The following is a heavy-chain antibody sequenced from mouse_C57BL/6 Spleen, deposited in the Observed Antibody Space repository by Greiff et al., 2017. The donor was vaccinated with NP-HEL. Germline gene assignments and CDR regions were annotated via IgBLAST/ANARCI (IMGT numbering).Heavy chain of an antibody. CDR1: GYTFTSYW. CDR2: IDPSDSYT. V-gene: IGHV1-50*01. J-gene: IGHJ2*01. CDR3: ARQGPGDY. Sequence: QVQLQQPGAELVKPGASVKLSCKASGYTFTSYWMQWVKQRPGQGLEWIGEIDPSDSYTNYNQKFKGKATLTVDTSSSTADMQLSSLTSEDSAVYYCARQGPGDYWGQGTTLTVSS.